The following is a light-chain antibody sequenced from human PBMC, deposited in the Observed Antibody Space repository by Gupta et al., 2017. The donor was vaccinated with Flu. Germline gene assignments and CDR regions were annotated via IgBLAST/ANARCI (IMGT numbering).Light chain of an antibody. V-gene: IGLV3-19*01. Sequence: SSELTQDPAVSVALGQTVRITCQGDSLRNFYASWYQQKPGQAPVLVIYAKNIRPSGIPDRFSGSSSGNTASLTITGAQAKDEADYYCNSRDSTDNHQAVFGGGTKLTVL. CDR3: NSRDSTDNHQAV. CDR2: AKN. J-gene: IGLJ2*01. CDR1: SLRNFY.